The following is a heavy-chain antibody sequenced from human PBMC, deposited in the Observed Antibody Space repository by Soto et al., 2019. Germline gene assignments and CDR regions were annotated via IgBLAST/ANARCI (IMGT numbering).Heavy chain of an antibody. Sequence: QLQLQESGPGLVMPSETLSLTCTVSGGSISSSSYYWGWIRQPPGKGLEWIGSIYYSGSTYYNPSLKSRVTISVDTSKNQFSLKLSSVTAADTAVYYCARAYDFWSGYYTPGDYYYMDVWGKGTTVTVSS. V-gene: IGHV4-39*01. D-gene: IGHD3-3*01. CDR1: GGSISSSSYY. CDR3: ARAYDFWSGYYTPGDYYYMDV. J-gene: IGHJ6*03. CDR2: IYYSGST.